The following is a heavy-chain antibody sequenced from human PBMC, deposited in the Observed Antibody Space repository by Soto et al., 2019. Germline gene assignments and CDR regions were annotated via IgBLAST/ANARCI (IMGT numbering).Heavy chain of an antibody. CDR3: ARGRSTHIVRLVYAIPWGMDV. D-gene: IGHD2-8*01. CDR2: INHSGRS. Sequence: CAVCGETLYGYDVSCILQTPGKGLEWISEINHSGRSNYNPSLKSRVTISVDTSKNQFSLKLSSVTAADTAVYYCARGRSTHIVRLVYAIPWGMDVCGKRPT. V-gene: IGHV4-34*01. CDR1: GETLYGYD. J-gene: IGHJ6*04.